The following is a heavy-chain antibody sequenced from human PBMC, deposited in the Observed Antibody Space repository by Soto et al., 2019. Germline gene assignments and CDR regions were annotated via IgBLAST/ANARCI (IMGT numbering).Heavy chain of an antibody. CDR2: LSYTGNS. J-gene: IGHJ4*02. Sequence: QVQLQESGPGLVKASQTLSLTCTVSGDSVSGSDYYWSWIRQPPGKGLEWIGHLSYTGNSYNPSYNPSLQSRPTISLDTSKNQFSLRMTPAPAADTAVYFCARIRRSLLDYGGQGALFSVS. V-gene: IGHV4-30-4*01. CDR1: GDSVSGSDYY. D-gene: IGHD3-10*01. CDR3: ARIRRSLLDY.